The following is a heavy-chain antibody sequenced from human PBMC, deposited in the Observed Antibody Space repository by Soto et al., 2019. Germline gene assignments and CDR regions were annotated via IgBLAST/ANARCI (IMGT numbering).Heavy chain of an antibody. Sequence: QVQLVQSGAEVKPPGSSVEVSCRASGGIFSSFSFTWVRRVPGNGLDWMGGIIPITETRNYAEKFQGRLPLTADASTRTAYLVLSSLKSEDTAVYYCARGPILPGATSWLDPWGQGTVVIVSS. V-gene: IGHV1-69*01. J-gene: IGHJ5*02. CDR3: ARGPILPGATSWLDP. CDR2: IIPITETR. CDR1: GGIFSSFS. D-gene: IGHD2-2*01.